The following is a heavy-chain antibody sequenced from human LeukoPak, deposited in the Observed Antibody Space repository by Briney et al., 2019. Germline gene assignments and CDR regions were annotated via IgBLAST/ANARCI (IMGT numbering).Heavy chain of an antibody. V-gene: IGHV4-4*07. CDR1: GGSISRYY. CDR3: ARQGEMATIDY. D-gene: IGHD5-24*01. CDR2: IYVSGST. Sequence: SETLSLTCSVSGGSISRYYCSWIRQPAGKGLEWIGRIYVSGSTNYNPSLKSRVTMSLDTSKSQFSLKLSSVTAADTAVYYCARQGEMATIDYWGQGTLVTVSS. J-gene: IGHJ4*02.